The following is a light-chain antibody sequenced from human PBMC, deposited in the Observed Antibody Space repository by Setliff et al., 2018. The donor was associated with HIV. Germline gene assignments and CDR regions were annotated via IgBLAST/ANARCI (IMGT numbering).Light chain of an antibody. CDR1: RSDVGGYNY. CDR2: DVS. CDR3: SSYTTDGTLV. Sequence: SALTQAASVSGSPGQSITMSCTGTRSDVGGYNYVSWYQQHPGKAPKLMIYDVSNRPSGVSNRFSGSKSGNAASLTISGLQPEDEADYYCSSYTTDGTLVFGGGT. V-gene: IGLV2-14*03. J-gene: IGLJ2*01.